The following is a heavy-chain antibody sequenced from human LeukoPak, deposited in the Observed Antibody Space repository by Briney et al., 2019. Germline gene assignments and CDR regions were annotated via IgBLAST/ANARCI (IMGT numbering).Heavy chain of an antibody. CDR3: ARKHRLRNWFDP. V-gene: IGHV4-59*01. Sequence: SETLSLTCAVYGGSISSYYWSWIRQPPGKGLEWIGYIYYSGSTNYNPSLKSRVTISVDTSKNKFSLKLSSVTAADTAVYYCARKHRLRNWFDPWGQGTLVTVSS. CDR1: GGSISSYY. D-gene: IGHD2-8*01. J-gene: IGHJ5*02. CDR2: IYYSGST.